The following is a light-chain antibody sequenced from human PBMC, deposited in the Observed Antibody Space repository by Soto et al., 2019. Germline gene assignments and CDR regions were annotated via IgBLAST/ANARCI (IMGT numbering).Light chain of an antibody. CDR2: AAS. J-gene: IGKJ3*01. CDR3: QRPGV. CDR1: QGISSY. V-gene: IGKV1-9*01. Sequence: DIQLTQSPSFLSATVGDRVTITRRASQGISSYLAWYQQKPGKAPKLLIYAASTLQSGVPSRLSGSGSGTEFTLTISSLQPEDFATYYCQRPGVFGPGTKVDI.